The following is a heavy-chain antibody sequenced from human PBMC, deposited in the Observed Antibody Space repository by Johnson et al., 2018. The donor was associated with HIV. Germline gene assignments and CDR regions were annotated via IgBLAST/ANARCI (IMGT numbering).Heavy chain of an antibody. J-gene: IGHJ3*02. Sequence: VQLVESGGGLVKPGGSLRLSCSASGFSFDSFWMTWVRQAPGTGLEWVANINQDGSETYYVDSVQGRFTISRDNAKNSLYLQMDSMRGEDTAVYFCARPPAYLYKATFSIWGQGTMVTVSS. V-gene: IGHV3-7*05. CDR3: ARPPAYLYKATFSI. CDR1: GFSFDSFW. CDR2: INQDGSET. D-gene: IGHD3-16*02.